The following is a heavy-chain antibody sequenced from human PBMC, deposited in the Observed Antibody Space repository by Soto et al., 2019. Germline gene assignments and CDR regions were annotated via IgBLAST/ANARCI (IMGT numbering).Heavy chain of an antibody. V-gene: IGHV2-70*01. CDR1: GFSLSTSGMC. J-gene: IGHJ6*02. D-gene: IGHD6-19*01. CDR2: IDWDDDK. CDR3: ARIQATSGWYSYYYYGMDV. Sequence: SGPTLVNPTQTLTLTCTFSGFSLSTSGMCVSWIRQPPGKALEWLALIDWDDDKYYSTSLKTRLTISKDTSKNQVVLTMTNMDPVDTATYYCARIQATSGWYSYYYYGMDVWGQGTTVTVSS.